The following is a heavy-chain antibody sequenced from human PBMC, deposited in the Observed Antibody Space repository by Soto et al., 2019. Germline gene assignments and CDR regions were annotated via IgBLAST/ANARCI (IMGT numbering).Heavy chain of an antibody. CDR1: GFTFSNYA. CDR3: ARDAVARKGVWDWFDS. V-gene: IGHV3-23*01. D-gene: IGHD6-19*01. J-gene: IGHJ5*01. CDR2: IHGSGAGT. Sequence: EVQLLESGGGLVQPGGSLRLSCAASGFTFSNYAMSWVRQAPGKGLEWVSSIHGSGAGTYYADSVKGRFTVSRDDSKGTLYLQMSSLTVDDTAIYYCARDAVARKGVWDWFDSWGQGPLVTVAS.